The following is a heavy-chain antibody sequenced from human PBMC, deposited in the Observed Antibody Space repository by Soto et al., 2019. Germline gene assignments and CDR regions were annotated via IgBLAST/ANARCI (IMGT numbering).Heavy chain of an antibody. CDR1: GFTFSSYG. V-gene: IGHV3-30*03. CDR3: ARDRYCSSTSCWAFYYGMDV. D-gene: IGHD2-2*01. Sequence: PGGSLRLSCAASGFTFSSYGMHWVCQAQGKGLEWVAVISYDGSNKYYADSVKGRFTISRDNSKNTLYLQMGSLRAEDMAVYYCARDRYCSSTSCWAFYYGMDVRGQGTTVTVSS. J-gene: IGHJ6*02. CDR2: ISYDGSNK.